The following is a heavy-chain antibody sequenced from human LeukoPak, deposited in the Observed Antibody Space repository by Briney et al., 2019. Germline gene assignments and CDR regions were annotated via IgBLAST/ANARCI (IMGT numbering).Heavy chain of an antibody. J-gene: IGHJ6*03. D-gene: IGHD6-19*01. V-gene: IGHV1-69*05. Sequence: SVKVSCKASGGTFSSYAISWVRQAPGQGLEWMGGIIPIFGTANYAQKLQGRVTTTTDTSTSTAYMELSSLRSEDTAVYYCARARHWGIAVAGYYYYYYMDVWGKGTTVTISS. CDR3: ARARHWGIAVAGYYYYYYMDV. CDR1: GGTFSSYA. CDR2: IIPIFGTA.